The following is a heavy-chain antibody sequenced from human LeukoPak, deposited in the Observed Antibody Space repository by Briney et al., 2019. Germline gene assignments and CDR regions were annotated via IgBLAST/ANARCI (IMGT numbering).Heavy chain of an antibody. J-gene: IGHJ4*02. CDR2: ISAYNGNT. Sequence: GASVKVSCKASGYTFTSYGISWVRQAPGQGLEWMGWISAYNGNTNYAQKLQGRVTMTTDTSTSTAYMELRSLRSDDTAVYYCARDWGYRSSTSCYLVWGQGTLVTVSS. V-gene: IGHV1-18*01. CDR3: ARDWGYRSSTSCYLV. D-gene: IGHD2-2*01. CDR1: GYTFTSYG.